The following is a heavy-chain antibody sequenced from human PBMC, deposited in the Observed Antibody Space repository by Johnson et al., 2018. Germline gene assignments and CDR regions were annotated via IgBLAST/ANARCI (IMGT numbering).Heavy chain of an antibody. V-gene: IGHV4-59*01. CDR1: GGSISSYY. J-gene: IGHJ1*01. CDR2: VHYSGST. Sequence: QVQLQESGPGLVKPSETLSLTCTVSGGSISSYYWSWIRQPPGKGLEWIVYVHYSGSTNYNPSLKSRVTISVGTPKDPFSLKVNSVTAADTAVYYCARGAGYPSEYFQHWGQGTLVTVSS. CDR3: ARGAGYPSEYFQH. D-gene: IGHD3-16*02.